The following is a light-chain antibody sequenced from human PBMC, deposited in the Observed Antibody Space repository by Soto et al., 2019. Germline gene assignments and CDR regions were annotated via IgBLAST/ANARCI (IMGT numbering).Light chain of an antibody. V-gene: IGLV3-21*02. CDR1: NIGGNT. J-gene: IGLJ2*01. Sequence: SYELTQPPSVSVAPGQTARITCGGNNIGGNTVHWYQQKPGQAPVLVVYATSDRPSGIPERFSGSNSGNTATLTISRVAAGDEADYYCQVWDSSSDHVVFGGGTKVTVL. CDR2: ATS. CDR3: QVWDSSSDHVV.